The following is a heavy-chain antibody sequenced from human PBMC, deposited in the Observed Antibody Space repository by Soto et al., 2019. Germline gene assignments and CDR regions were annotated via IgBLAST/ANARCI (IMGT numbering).Heavy chain of an antibody. CDR2: INAGNGNT. V-gene: IGHV1-3*01. J-gene: IGHJ4*02. CDR3: ASESYGGEFDS. Sequence: ASLKVSCKAPGYTLTGYAMHWVRQAPGQRLEWMGWINAGNGNTKYSQKFQGRVTITRDTSASTAYMELSSLRSEDTAVYYCASESYGGEFDSWGQGTLVTVSS. D-gene: IGHD4-17*01. CDR1: GYTLTGYA.